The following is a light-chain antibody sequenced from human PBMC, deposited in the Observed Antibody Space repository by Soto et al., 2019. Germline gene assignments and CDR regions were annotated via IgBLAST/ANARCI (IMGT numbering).Light chain of an antibody. CDR2: AAS. V-gene: IGKV1-9*01. Sequence: DIQLTQSPSFLSASVGDRVIITCRASQGISSYLAWYQEKPGKAPKLLIYAASTLQSGVPSRFSGSGSGTEFTLTISSLQPEDFATYYCQQLNSYPFLTFGGGTNVEIK. J-gene: IGKJ4*01. CDR1: QGISSY. CDR3: QQLNSYPFLT.